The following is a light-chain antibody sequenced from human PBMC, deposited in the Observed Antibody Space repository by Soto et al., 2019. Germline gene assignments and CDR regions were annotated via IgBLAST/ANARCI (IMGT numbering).Light chain of an antibody. CDR2: DNN. V-gene: IGLV1-51*01. CDR1: SSNIGSHY. CDR3: GAWDSGLFYV. Sequence: QSVLTQPPSVSAAPGQKVTISCSGSSSNIGSHYVSWYQHLPGRAPRLLIYDNNKRPSGIPDRFSGSKSGTSATLGIVGLQTGDEADYYCGAWDSGLFYVFGSGTKVTVL. J-gene: IGLJ1*01.